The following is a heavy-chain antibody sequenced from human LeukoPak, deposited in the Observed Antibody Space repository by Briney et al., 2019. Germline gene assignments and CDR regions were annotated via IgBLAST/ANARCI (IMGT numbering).Heavy chain of an antibody. J-gene: IGHJ4*02. D-gene: IGHD3-9*01. V-gene: IGHV4-59*01. CDR2: IYYSGST. CDR1: GGSISSYY. Sequence: SETLSLTCTVSGGSISSYYWSWIRQPPGKGLEWIGYIYYSGSTNSNPSLKSRVTISVDTSKNQFSLKLSSVTAADTAVYYCARVQRRGLRYFDWAVGYYFDYWGQGTLVTVSS. CDR3: ARVQRRGLRYFDWAVGYYFDY.